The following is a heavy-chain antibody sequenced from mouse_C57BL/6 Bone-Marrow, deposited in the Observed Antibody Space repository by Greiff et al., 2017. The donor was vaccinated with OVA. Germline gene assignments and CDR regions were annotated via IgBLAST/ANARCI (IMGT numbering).Heavy chain of an antibody. Sequence: VQRVESGAELVRPGTSVKVSCKASGYAFTNYLIEWVKQRPGQGLEWIGVINPGSGGTNYNEKFKGKATLTADKSSSTAYMQLSSLTSEDSAVYFCARGTVVDSLWYFDVWGTGTTVTVSS. J-gene: IGHJ1*03. D-gene: IGHD1-1*01. CDR3: ARGTVVDSLWYFDV. CDR1: GYAFTNYL. CDR2: INPGSGGT. V-gene: IGHV1-54*01.